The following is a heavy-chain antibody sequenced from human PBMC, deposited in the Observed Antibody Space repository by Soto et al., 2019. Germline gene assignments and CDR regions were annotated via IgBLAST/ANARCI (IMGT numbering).Heavy chain of an antibody. J-gene: IGHJ6*02. Sequence: EVQLLESGGGLVQPGGSLRLSCAASGFTFSSYAMSWVRQAPGKGLEWVSAISGSGGSTYYADSVKGRFTISRDKSKNTLYVQMNSLRAEDTAVYYCAKVQSSSWYLHYYYYGMDVWGQGTTVTLSS. CDR2: ISGSGGST. CDR1: GFTFSSYA. V-gene: IGHV3-23*01. CDR3: AKVQSSSWYLHYYYYGMDV. D-gene: IGHD6-13*01.